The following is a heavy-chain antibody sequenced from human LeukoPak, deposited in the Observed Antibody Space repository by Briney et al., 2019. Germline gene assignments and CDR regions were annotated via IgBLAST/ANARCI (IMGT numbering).Heavy chain of an antibody. CDR3: ARDRLEITFGGVIVASEKDLCFDY. J-gene: IGHJ4*02. Sequence: GASVKVSCKASGYTFTSYDINWVRQATGQGLEWMGWMNPNSGNTGYAQKFQGRVTITTDESTSTAYMELSSLRSEDTAVYYCARDRLEITFGGVIVASEKDLCFDYWGQGTLVTVSS. CDR2: MNPNSGNT. V-gene: IGHV1-8*01. CDR1: GYTFTSYD. D-gene: IGHD3-16*02.